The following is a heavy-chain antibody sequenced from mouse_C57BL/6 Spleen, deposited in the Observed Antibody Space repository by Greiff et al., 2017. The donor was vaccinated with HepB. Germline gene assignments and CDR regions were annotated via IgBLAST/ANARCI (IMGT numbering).Heavy chain of an antibody. J-gene: IGHJ4*01. D-gene: IGHD2-4*01. CDR1: GYSFTGYY. Sequence: EVKLQQSGPELVKPGASVKISCKASGYSFTGYYMNWVKQSPEKSLEWIGEINPSTGGTTYNQKFKAKATLTVDKSSSTAYMQLKSLTSEDSAVYYCARWGLGAMGYWGQGTSVTVSS. CDR3: ARWGLGAMGY. CDR2: INPSTGGT. V-gene: IGHV1-42*01.